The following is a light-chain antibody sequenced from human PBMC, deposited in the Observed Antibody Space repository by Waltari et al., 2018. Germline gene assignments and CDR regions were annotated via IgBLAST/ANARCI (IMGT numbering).Light chain of an antibody. V-gene: IGKV3-20*01. CDR3: QKYVNLPAT. CDR1: QSVGKY. J-gene: IGKJ1*01. CDR2: DAS. Sequence: DIVLTQSPGTLSLSPGERATLSCRASQSVGKYLVWYQQKPGQAPRLLIYDASTRATGSPDRFSGSVSGTDFGLTISRLEPEDFAVYYCQKYVNLPATFGQGTRVEIK.